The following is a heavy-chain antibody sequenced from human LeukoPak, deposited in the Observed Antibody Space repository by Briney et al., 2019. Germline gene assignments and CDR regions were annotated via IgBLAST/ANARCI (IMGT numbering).Heavy chain of an antibody. CDR3: AKGEWGRSLGYYGSGSPNWFDP. D-gene: IGHD3-10*01. CDR1: GFTFSSYG. CDR2: ISGSGGST. J-gene: IGHJ5*02. Sequence: GGSLRLSCAASGFTFSSYGMSWVRQAPGKGLEWVSAISGSGGSTYYADSVKGRFTISRDNSKNTLYLQMNSLRAEDTAVYYCAKGEWGRSLGYYGSGSPNWFDPWGQGTLVTVSS. V-gene: IGHV3-23*01.